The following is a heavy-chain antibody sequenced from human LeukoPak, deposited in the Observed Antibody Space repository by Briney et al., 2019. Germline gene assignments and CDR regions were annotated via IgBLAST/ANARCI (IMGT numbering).Heavy chain of an antibody. J-gene: IGHJ4*02. D-gene: IGHD3-10*01. Sequence: APVEVSCKASGYTFINYGITWVRQAPGQGLEWMGWISAYNSAYNGNTHYAQKLQGRVTMTTDTSTNTGYMELRSLRSDDTAVYYCAREYGSGSYTGIDYWGQGTLVTVSS. CDR2: ISAYNSAYNGNT. CDR3: AREYGSGSYTGIDY. CDR1: GYTFINYG. V-gene: IGHV1-18*01.